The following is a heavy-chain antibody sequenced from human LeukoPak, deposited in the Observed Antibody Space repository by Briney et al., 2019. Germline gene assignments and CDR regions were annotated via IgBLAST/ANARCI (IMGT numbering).Heavy chain of an antibody. V-gene: IGHV3-20*04. J-gene: IGHJ3*02. D-gene: IGHD3-22*01. CDR3: ARDLIKAVVITGGAFDI. CDR2: INWNGGST. Sequence: GGSLRLSCAASGFTFDDYGMSWVRQAPGKGLEWVSGINWNGGSTGYADSVKGRFTISRDNDKNSLYLQMNSLRAEDTALYYCARDLIKAVVITGGAFDIWGQGTMVTVSS. CDR1: GFTFDDYG.